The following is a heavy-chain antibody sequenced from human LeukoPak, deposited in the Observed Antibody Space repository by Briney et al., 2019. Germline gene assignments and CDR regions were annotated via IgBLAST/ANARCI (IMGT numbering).Heavy chain of an antibody. J-gene: IGHJ5*02. D-gene: IGHD6-13*01. CDR2: ISYDGSNK. CDR3: ARPRGAADGTFGFDP. CDR1: GFTFSDYA. Sequence: GRSLRLSCAASGFTFSDYAMHWVRQAPGKGLQWVALISYDGSNKYYADSVKGRFTISRDNSKNTLYLQMNSLRAEDTAVYYCARPRGAADGTFGFDPWGQGTLVTVSS. V-gene: IGHV3-30*03.